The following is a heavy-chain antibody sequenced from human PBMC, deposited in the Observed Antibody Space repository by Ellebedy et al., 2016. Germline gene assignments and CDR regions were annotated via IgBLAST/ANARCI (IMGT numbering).Heavy chain of an antibody. J-gene: IGHJ5*02. V-gene: IGHV3-30*03. CDR3: VPFTMVRGGTEYNWFDP. Sequence: GESLKISXAASGFTFSSYGMHWVRQAPGKGLEWVAVISYDGSNKYYADSVKGRFTISRDNSKNTLYLQINSLRAEDTAVYYCVPFTMVRGGTEYNWFDPWGQGTLVTVSS. CDR1: GFTFSSYG. CDR2: ISYDGSNK. D-gene: IGHD3-10*01.